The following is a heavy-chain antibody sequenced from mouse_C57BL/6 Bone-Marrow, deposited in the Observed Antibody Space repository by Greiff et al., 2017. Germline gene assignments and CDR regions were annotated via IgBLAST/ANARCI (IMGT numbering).Heavy chain of an antibody. CDR3: ARNGYYSYYFDY. J-gene: IGHJ2*01. CDR1: GYTFTSYG. Sequence: QVQLQQSGAELARPGASVKLSCKASGYTFTSYGISWVKQRTGQGLEWIGDIYPRSGNTYYTEKFKGKATLTADKSSSTAYMELRSLTSEDSAVYFCARNGYYSYYFDYWGQGTTLTVSS. V-gene: IGHV1-81*01. CDR2: IYPRSGNT. D-gene: IGHD2-3*01.